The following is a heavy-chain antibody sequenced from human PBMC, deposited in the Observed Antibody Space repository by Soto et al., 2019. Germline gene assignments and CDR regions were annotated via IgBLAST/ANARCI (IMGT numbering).Heavy chain of an antibody. Sequence: TGGSLRLSCEASGFNFRGYGMHWVRQAPGKGLEWVAITRHDGSNTYYADSVRGRFTISRDNSKNTLYLQMNSLRVEDTAVYYCARDGVGITTFFGYFDYWGQGILVTVSS. CDR2: TRHDGSNT. D-gene: IGHD1-26*01. CDR1: GFNFRGYG. J-gene: IGHJ4*02. V-gene: IGHV3-30*02. CDR3: ARDGVGITTFFGYFDY.